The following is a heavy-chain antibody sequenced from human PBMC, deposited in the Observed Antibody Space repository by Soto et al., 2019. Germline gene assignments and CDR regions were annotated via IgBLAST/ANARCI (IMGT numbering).Heavy chain of an antibody. CDR1: CYSISSGYY. D-gene: IGHD3-22*01. V-gene: IGHV4-38-2*01. J-gene: IGHJ4*02. CDR3: ARATYSSDSSVYYFLY. Sequence: PSETLSLTCAVSCYSISSGYYWGWIRHPPWKGLEWIGSIYHSGITYYNPSLKSRVTLSGDTSKNQFSLKLSSVTAAETAVYYCARATYSSDSSVYYFLYWGQGTKVTFSS. CDR2: IYHSGIT.